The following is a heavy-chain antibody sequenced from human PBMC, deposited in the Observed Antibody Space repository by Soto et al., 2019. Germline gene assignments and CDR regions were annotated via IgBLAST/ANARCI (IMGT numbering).Heavy chain of an antibody. J-gene: IGHJ6*02. CDR2: IYHSGGT. D-gene: IGHD3-10*01. CDR3: ARTEMVRGVIGYYYYGMDV. CDR1: GGSISSSNW. V-gene: IGHV4-4*02. Sequence: PSETLSLTCAVSGGSISSSNWWSWVRQPPGKGLEWIGEIYHSGGTNYNPSLKSRVTISVDKSKKQFSLKLTSVTAADTAVYYYARTEMVRGVIGYYYYGMDVWGQGTTVTVSS.